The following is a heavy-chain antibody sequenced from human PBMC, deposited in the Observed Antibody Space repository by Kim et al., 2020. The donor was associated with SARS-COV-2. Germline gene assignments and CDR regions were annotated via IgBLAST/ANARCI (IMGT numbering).Heavy chain of an antibody. D-gene: IGHD1-1*01. CDR2: FDPQDGAT. CDR3: ATDTDNGNQY. CDR1: GSGFILSELS. J-gene: IGHJ4*02. V-gene: IGHV1-24*01. Sequence: ASVKVSCKVSGSGFILSELSMHWVRQAPGKGLEWMGGFDPQDGATIYAQNFQGRVTLTEDSSADTAYMELTGLKSGDTAVYFCATDTDNGNQYWGQGTLVTVSS.